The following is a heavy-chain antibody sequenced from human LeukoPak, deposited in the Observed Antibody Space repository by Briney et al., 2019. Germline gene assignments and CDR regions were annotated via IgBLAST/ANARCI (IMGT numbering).Heavy chain of an antibody. CDR1: GFTVSSNY. J-gene: IGHJ5*02. CDR2: IYSGGST. Sequence: GGSLRLSCAASGFTVSSNYMSWVRQAPGKGLEWVSVIYSGGSTYYADSVKGRFTISRDNSKNTLYLQMNSLRAEDTAVYYCARNSGSYDIGLFDPWGQGTLVTVSS. V-gene: IGHV3-53*01. D-gene: IGHD1-26*01. CDR3: ARNSGSYDIGLFDP.